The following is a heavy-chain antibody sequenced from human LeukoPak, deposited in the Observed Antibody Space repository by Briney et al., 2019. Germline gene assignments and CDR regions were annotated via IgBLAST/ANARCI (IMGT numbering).Heavy chain of an antibody. D-gene: IGHD6-19*01. V-gene: IGHV4-4*07. J-gene: IGHJ6*03. CDR1: GGSISSYY. CDR3: ARGPAASIAVAEGYYYYYMDV. CDR2: IYTSGST. Sequence: KASETLSLTCTVSGGSISSYYWSWIRQPAGKGLEWIGRIYTSGSTNYNPSLKSRVTMSVDTSKNQFSLKLSSVTAADTAVYYCARGPAASIAVAEGYYYYYMDVWGKGTTVTISS.